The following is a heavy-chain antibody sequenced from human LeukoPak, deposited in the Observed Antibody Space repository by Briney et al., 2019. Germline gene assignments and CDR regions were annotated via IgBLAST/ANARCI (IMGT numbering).Heavy chain of an antibody. J-gene: IGHJ4*02. CDR3: ARTGRLDY. Sequence: ASVKVSGKASGYTFTAYYIHWVRQAPGQGLEWMGWINPNSGGTNCAQKFQGRVTMTWDTSISTAYMELSGLRSDDTALYYCARTGRLDYWGQGTLVTVSS. V-gene: IGHV1-2*02. CDR1: GYTFTAYY. CDR2: INPNSGGT.